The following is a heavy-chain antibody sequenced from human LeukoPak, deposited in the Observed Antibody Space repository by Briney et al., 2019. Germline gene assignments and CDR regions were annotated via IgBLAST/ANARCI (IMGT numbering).Heavy chain of an antibody. CDR1: GFTFGDYA. CDR3: TRSTPYYYDSSGYYQNFVY. CDR2: IRSKAYGGTT. D-gene: IGHD3-22*01. J-gene: IGHJ4*02. Sequence: GGSLRLSCTGSGFTFGDYAMSWVRQAPGKGLEWVGFIRSKAYGGTTEYAASVKGRFTISRDDSKSIAYLQMNSLKTEDTAVYYCTRSTPYYYDSSGYYQNFVYWGQGTLVTVSS. V-gene: IGHV3-49*04.